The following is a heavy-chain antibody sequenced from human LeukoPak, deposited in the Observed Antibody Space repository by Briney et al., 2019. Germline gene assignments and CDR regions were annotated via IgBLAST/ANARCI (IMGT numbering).Heavy chain of an antibody. J-gene: IGHJ5*02. D-gene: IGHD3-16*02. Sequence: GGSLRLSCAASGFTFSSYWMSWVRQAPGKGLEWVANIKQDGSEKYYVDSVKGRFTISRDNAKNSLYLQMNSLRAEDTAVYYCARESGELSLYEFPELGSWGQGTLVTVSS. CDR1: GFTFSSYW. CDR3: ARESGELSLYEFPELGS. V-gene: IGHV3-7*03. CDR2: IKQDGSEK.